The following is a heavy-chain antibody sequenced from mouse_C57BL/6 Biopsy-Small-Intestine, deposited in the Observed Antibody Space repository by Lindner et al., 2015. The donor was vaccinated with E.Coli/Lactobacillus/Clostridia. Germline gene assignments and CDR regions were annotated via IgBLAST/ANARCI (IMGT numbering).Heavy chain of an antibody. J-gene: IGHJ4*01. CDR2: INPYNGNT. CDR3: ARFDDHNGNYAMDY. CDR1: GYTFTDYY. D-gene: IGHD6-1*01. V-gene: IGHV1-19*01. Sequence: VQLQESGPVLLKPGASVKMSCKASGYTFTDYYVTWVKQSHGKSLEWIGIINPYNGNTDYNQKFKGKATLTVDKSSSTAYMELNSLTSEDSAVYFCARFDDHNGNYAMDYWGQGTSVTVSS.